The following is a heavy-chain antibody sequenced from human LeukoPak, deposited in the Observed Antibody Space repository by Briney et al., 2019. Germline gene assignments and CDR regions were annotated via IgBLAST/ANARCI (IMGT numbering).Heavy chain of an antibody. CDR3: ASDVVGGTTNY. CDR1: GFTFSRYW. Sequence: PGGSLRLSCAASGFTFSRYWMTWVRQAPGKGLEWVANIKQDGSEKYYVDSVKGRFTISRDNAKNLLFLQMNSLRAEDTAVYYCASDVVGGTTNYWGQGTLVTVSS. V-gene: IGHV3-7*01. D-gene: IGHD1-26*01. CDR2: IKQDGSEK. J-gene: IGHJ4*02.